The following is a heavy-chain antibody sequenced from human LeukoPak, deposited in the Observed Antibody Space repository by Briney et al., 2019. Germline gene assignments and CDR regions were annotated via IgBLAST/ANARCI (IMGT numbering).Heavy chain of an antibody. D-gene: IGHD1-7*01. J-gene: IGHJ4*02. Sequence: TSETLSLTCTVSGGSISSYYWSWIRQPPGKGLEWIGYIYYSGSTNYNPSLKSRVTISVDTSKNQFSLKLSSVTAADTAVYYCARDRGTELDYWGQGTLVTVSS. CDR3: ARDRGTELDY. CDR2: IYYSGST. CDR1: GGSISSYY. V-gene: IGHV4-59*01.